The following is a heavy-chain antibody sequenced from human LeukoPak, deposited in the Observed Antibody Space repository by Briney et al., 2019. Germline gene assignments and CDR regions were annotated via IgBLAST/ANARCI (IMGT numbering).Heavy chain of an antibody. V-gene: IGHV3-7*05. CDR1: GXTFSNYW. CDR2: IKEDGSEK. D-gene: IGHD3-22*01. J-gene: IGHJ4*02. Sequence: PGGSLRLSCAASGXTFSNYWMSWVRQAPGKGLEWVANIKEDGSEKDYVDSVKGRFTISRDNAKNSMYLQMNSLRAEDTAVYYCARVNYYDRSGYYRVYFAYWGQGTLVTVSS. CDR3: ARVNYYDRSGYYRVYFAY.